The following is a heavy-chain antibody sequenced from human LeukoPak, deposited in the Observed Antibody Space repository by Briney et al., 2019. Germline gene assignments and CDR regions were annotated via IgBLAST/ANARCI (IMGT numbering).Heavy chain of an antibody. CDR1: GFMLDNYS. D-gene: IGHD3-22*01. CDR2: ISGDGGST. V-gene: IGHV3-43*02. Sequence: GGSLGLSFAAPGFMLDNYSIQRVRQAPGKGLEWVSLISGDGGSTFYADSVKGRFTISRDNSKNSLYLQMNSLRSDDIALYYCARDSESSALYDYWGQGTLVTVSS. J-gene: IGHJ4*02. CDR3: ARDSESSALYDY.